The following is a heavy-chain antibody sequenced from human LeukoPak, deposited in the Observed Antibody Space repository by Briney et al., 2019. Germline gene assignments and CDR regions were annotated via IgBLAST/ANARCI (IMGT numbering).Heavy chain of an antibody. CDR1: GYTFTSYG. Sequence: ASVKVSCKASGYTFTSYGMSWVRQAPGQGLEWMGWISAYNGNTNYAQKLQGRVTMTTDTSTSTAYMELRSLRSDDTAVYYCARDSPYDSSGYYLGYYYYYYMDVWGKGTTVTVSS. CDR2: ISAYNGNT. D-gene: IGHD3-22*01. CDR3: ARDSPYDSSGYYLGYYYYYYMDV. V-gene: IGHV1-18*01. J-gene: IGHJ6*03.